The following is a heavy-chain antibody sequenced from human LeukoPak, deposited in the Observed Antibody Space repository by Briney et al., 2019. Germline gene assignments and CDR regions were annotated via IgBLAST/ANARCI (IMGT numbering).Heavy chain of an antibody. CDR1: GGSFSGYY. Sequence: KPSETLSLTCAVYGGSFSGYYWSWIRQPPGKGLGWIGEINHSGSTNYNPSLKSRVTISVDTSKNQFSLKLSSVTAADTAVYYCAGGAFKLAYWGQGTLVAVSS. V-gene: IGHV4-34*01. J-gene: IGHJ4*02. D-gene: IGHD2/OR15-2a*01. CDR3: AGGAFKLAY. CDR2: INHSGST.